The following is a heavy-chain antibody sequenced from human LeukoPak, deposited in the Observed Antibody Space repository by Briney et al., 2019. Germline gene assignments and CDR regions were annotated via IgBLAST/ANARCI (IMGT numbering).Heavy chain of an antibody. CDR1: RFTFKNSA. J-gene: IGHJ6*02. CDR3: ARWYNSLDV. D-gene: IGHD1-1*01. CDR2: ISSNGGSR. V-gene: IGHV3-64*01. Sequence: PGGSLRLSCAASRFTFKNSAMHWVRQAPGKGLEYVSGISSNGGSRYYANAVKGRFTISRDNSKNTVYLQMGSLRIEDMAVYYCARWYNSLDVWGQGTTVIVSS.